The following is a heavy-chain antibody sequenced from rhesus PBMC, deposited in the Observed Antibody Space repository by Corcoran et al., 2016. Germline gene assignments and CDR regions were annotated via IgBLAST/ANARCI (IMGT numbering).Heavy chain of an antibody. D-gene: IGHD6-43*01. Sequence: QAQLQESGPGLVKPSETLSLTCAVPGGSISSYWWSWIRQPPGKGLDWIGEIYGNSGSTNHNPSLKSRVTSSEDASKTQFSLKLGSVPAADTAVSYCASRLAAAPDDYWAQGVLVTVSS. J-gene: IGHJ4*01. CDR2: IYGNSGST. CDR1: GGSISSYW. CDR3: ASRLAAAPDDY. V-gene: IGHV4-80*01.